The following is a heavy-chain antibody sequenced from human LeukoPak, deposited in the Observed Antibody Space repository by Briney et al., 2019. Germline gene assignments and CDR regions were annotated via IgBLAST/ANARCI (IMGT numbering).Heavy chain of an antibody. J-gene: IGHJ4*02. V-gene: IGHV1-2*02. CDR3: ARDNLYDYVWGSYRFDY. D-gene: IGHD3-16*02. CDR2: VNPNSGGT. Sequence: ASVKVSCKASGYTFTGYYMHWVRQAPGQGLEWMGWVNPNSGGTNYAQKFQGRVTMTTDTSTSTAYMELRSLRSDDTAVYYCARDNLYDYVWGSYRFDYWGQGTLVTVSS. CDR1: GYTFTGYY.